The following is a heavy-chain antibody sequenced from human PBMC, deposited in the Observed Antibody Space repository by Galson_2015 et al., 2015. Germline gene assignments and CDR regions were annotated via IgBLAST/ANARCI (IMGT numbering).Heavy chain of an antibody. CDR3: ARDLFEGGLGAPGFAY. CDR2: IWSGGSNK. D-gene: IGHD1-26*01. V-gene: IGHV3-33*01. J-gene: IGHJ4*02. Sequence: SLRLSCAASGFTFSSYGLHWVRQAPGKGLEWVSIIWSGGSNKNYADSVKGRFTISRDDSKNTLYLQMNSLRVEDTAVYYCARDLFEGGLGAPGFAYWGQGALVTVSS. CDR1: GFTFSSYG.